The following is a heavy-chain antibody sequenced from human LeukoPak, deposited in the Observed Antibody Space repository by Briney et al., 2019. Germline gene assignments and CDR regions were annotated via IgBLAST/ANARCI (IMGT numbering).Heavy chain of an antibody. Sequence: SVKVSCKASGGTFSSYAISWVRQAPGQGLEWMGGIIPIFGTANYAQKFQGRVTITADESTSTAYMELSSLRSEDTAVYYCARDTYSSGWTQGNWFDPWGQGTLVTVSS. V-gene: IGHV1-69*13. CDR1: GGTFSSYA. CDR2: IIPIFGTA. D-gene: IGHD6-19*01. CDR3: ARDTYSSGWTQGNWFDP. J-gene: IGHJ5*02.